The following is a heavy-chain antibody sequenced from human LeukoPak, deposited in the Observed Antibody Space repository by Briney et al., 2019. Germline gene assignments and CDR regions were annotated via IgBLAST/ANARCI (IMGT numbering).Heavy chain of an antibody. V-gene: IGHV1-2*02. D-gene: IGHD6-19*01. CDR2: INPNSAGT. CDR1: GYTFTGYY. Sequence: ASVKVSCKASGYTFTGYYVHWVRQAPGQGLEWMGWINPNSAGTQYAQKFQGRVTMTRDTSSSTACMELSRLKSDDTAVYYCATYSGPHGYWGQGTLVTVSS. CDR3: ATYSGPHGY. J-gene: IGHJ4*02.